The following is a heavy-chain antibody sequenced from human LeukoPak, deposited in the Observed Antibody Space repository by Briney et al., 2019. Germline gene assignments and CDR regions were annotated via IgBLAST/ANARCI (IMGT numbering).Heavy chain of an antibody. Sequence: PGGSLRLSCAASGFTFSNYGMHWVRQAPGKGLEWLAFIRYDGRDKYYPDSVKGRFTISRDNSKNSLYLQMNSLRTEDTALYYCAKARIAVAGLLDYWGQGTLVTVSS. CDR2: IRYDGRDK. V-gene: IGHV3-30*02. J-gene: IGHJ4*02. CDR1: GFTFSNYG. D-gene: IGHD6-19*01. CDR3: AKARIAVAGLLDY.